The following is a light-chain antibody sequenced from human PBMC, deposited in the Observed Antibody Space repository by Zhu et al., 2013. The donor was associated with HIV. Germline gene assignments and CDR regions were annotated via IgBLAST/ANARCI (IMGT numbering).Light chain of an antibody. CDR1: SSNIGAGYD. CDR2: RNN. J-gene: IGLJ2*01. CDR3: QSYDSSLSGVV. Sequence: QSVLTQPPSVSGAPGQRVTISCTGSSSNIGAGYDVHWYQHLPGTAPKLLIYRNNHRPSGVPDRFSGSKSGTSASLAITGLQAEDEADYYCQSYDSSLSGVVFGGGTKLTV. V-gene: IGLV1-40*01.